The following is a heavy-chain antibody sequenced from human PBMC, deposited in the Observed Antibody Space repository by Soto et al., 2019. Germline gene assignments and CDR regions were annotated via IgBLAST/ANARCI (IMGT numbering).Heavy chain of an antibody. D-gene: IGHD6-6*01. CDR3: ARRTGSSTYYFDY. Sequence: SETVSLTCAVYGGSFSGYYWTWIRQPPGTGLEWIGEINHSGSTNYNPSLKSRVTISVDTSKNHFSLNLTSVTAADTAVYYCARRTGSSTYYFDYWGQGALVTVSS. V-gene: IGHV4-34*01. CDR1: GGSFSGYY. J-gene: IGHJ4*02. CDR2: INHSGST.